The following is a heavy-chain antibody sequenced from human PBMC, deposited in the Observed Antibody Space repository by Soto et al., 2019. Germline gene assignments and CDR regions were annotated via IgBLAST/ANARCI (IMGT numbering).Heavy chain of an antibody. D-gene: IGHD6-19*01. CDR1: GFTFSSYA. J-gene: IGHJ4*02. V-gene: IGHV3-23*01. Sequence: GGSLRLSCAASGFTFSSYAMSWVRQAPGKGLEWVSAISGSGGSTYYADSVKGRFTISRDNSKNTLYLQMNSLRAEDTAVYYCAKVKKRPGIAVAGYFDYWGQGTLVTVSS. CDR3: AKVKKRPGIAVAGYFDY. CDR2: ISGSGGST.